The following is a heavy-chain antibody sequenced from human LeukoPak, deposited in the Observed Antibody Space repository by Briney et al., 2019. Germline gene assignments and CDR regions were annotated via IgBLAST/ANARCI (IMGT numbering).Heavy chain of an antibody. V-gene: IGHV4-4*07. CDR1: GGPISRYY. D-gene: IGHD6-13*01. J-gene: IGHJ4*02. CDR3: ARDPQQLAFDY. Sequence: PSETLSLTCTVSGGPISRYYWSWIPQPAGKGLEWIGRIYTSGSTNYNPPLKSRVTMSVDTSKTQFSLKLSSVTAADTAVYYCARDPQQLAFDYWGQGTLVTVSS. CDR2: IYTSGST.